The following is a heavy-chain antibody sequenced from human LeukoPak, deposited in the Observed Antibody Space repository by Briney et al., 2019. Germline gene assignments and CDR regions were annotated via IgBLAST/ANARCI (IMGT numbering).Heavy chain of an antibody. D-gene: IGHD6-13*01. CDR3: ARDPAAWDY. J-gene: IGHJ4*02. V-gene: IGHV3-7*01. CDR2: IKEDGSEE. CDR1: GFTFGNYW. Sequence: GGSLRLSCAASGFTFGNYWMSWVRQAPGKGLEWVANIKEDGSEEYYVDSVKGRFTISRDNTKNSLYLQMNSLRAEDTAVYYCARDPAAWDYWSQGTLVTVSS.